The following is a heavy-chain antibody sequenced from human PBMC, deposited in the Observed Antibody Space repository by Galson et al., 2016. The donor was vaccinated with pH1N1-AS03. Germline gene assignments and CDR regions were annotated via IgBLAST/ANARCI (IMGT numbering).Heavy chain of an antibody. CDR3: GRGDTTWTRIIDY. CDR2: INWDGSKT. V-gene: IGHV3-43D*04. J-gene: IGHJ4*02. CDR1: GFTFDDYA. Sequence: SLRLSCAASGFTFDDYAIHWVRHAPGKGLEWVSLINWDGSKTYLADSVKGRFTISRDHSRNSLYLQMNSLIAEDTALSYCGRGDTTWTRIIDYWGQGTLVTVSS. D-gene: IGHD1-1*01.